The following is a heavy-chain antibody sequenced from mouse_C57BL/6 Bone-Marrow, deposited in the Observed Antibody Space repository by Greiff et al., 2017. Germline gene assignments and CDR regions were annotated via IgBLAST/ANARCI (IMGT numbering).Heavy chain of an antibody. J-gene: IGHJ3*01. D-gene: IGHD1-1*01. V-gene: IGHV5-6*01. CDR2: ISSGGSYT. Sequence: EVQLVESGGDLVKPGGSLKLSCAASGFTFSSYGMSWVRQTPDKRLEWVATISSGGSYTYYPESVKGRFTISRDNAKNTLYLQLSSRKSEDTAMYYCASGYGSSYVWFAYWGQGTLVTVSA. CDR1: GFTFSSYG. CDR3: ASGYGSSYVWFAY.